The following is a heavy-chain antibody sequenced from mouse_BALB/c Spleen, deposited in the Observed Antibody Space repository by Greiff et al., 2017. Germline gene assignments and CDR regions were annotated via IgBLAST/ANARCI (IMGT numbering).Heavy chain of an antibody. CDR3: VRGGFAY. CDR1: GFTFSDYG. V-gene: IGHV5-15*02. Sequence: VQLKESGGGLVQPGGSRKLSCAASGFTFSDYGMAWVRQAPGKGPEWVAFISNLAYSIYYADTVTGRFTISRENAKNTLYLEMSSLRSEDTAMYYCVRGGFAYWGQGTLVTVSA. CDR2: ISNLAYSI. J-gene: IGHJ3*01.